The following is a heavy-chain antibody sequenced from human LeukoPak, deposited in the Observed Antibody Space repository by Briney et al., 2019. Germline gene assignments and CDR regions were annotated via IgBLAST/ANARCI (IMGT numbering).Heavy chain of an antibody. CDR1: GFTFSSYW. Sequence: GGSLRLSCAASGFTFSSYWMSWVRQAPGKGLEWVANIKQDGSEKYYVDSVKGRFTISRDNAKNSLYLQMNSLRAEDTAVYYCARELGTSSWLDYYYGMDVWGQGTTVTVSS. CDR3: ARELGTSSWLDYYYGMDV. V-gene: IGHV3-7*01. CDR2: IKQDGSEK. D-gene: IGHD6-13*01. J-gene: IGHJ6*02.